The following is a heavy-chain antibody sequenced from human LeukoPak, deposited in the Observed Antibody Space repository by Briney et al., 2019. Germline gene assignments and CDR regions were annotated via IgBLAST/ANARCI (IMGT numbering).Heavy chain of an antibody. D-gene: IGHD3-22*01. CDR2: IYPVDSDT. CDR3: PRLYSDRIEPFDY. V-gene: IGHV5-51*01. Sequence: GESLKISCDGCGYSFTSYWIGWVRQMPAKSLEWMGIIYPVDSDTRYSPSFQGQVTISADKSISTAYLQWSSLKASDTAMYYCPRLYSDRIEPFDYWGQGTLVIVSS. CDR1: GYSFTSYW. J-gene: IGHJ4*02.